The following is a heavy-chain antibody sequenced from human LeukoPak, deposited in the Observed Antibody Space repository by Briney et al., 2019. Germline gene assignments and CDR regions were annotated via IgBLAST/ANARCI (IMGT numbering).Heavy chain of an antibody. J-gene: IGHJ4*02. V-gene: IGHV3-21*06. D-gene: IGHD3-10*01. CDR1: GFTFSDYS. Sequence: GGSLRLSCAASGFTFSDYSMNWVRQAPGKGLEWVSSISSSSHAIFDADSVKGRFNIFRDNAKNSLYLQMNSLEVEDTAVYYCARGIREKGFVYWGQGTLVTVSS. CDR2: ISSSSHAI. CDR3: ARGIREKGFVY.